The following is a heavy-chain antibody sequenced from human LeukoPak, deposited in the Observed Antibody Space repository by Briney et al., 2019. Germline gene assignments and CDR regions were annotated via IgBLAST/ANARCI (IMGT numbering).Heavy chain of an antibody. CDR3: ARGGAYTIFGKYYYGMDV. V-gene: IGHV1-8*01. Sequence: ASVKVSCKASGYTFTSYDINWVRQATGQGLEWMGWMNPNSGNTGYAQKFQGRVTMTRNTSISTAHMELSSLRSEDTAVYYCARGGAYTIFGKYYYGMDVWGQGTTVTVSS. CDR1: GYTFTSYD. J-gene: IGHJ6*02. D-gene: IGHD3-3*01. CDR2: MNPNSGNT.